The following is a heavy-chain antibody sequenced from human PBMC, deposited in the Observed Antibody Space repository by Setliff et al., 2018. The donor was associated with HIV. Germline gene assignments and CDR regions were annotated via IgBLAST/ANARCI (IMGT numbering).Heavy chain of an antibody. D-gene: IGHD1-26*01. V-gene: IGHV4-4*08. Sequence: LSLTCTVSGGSISTYYWNWIRQPPGKGLEWIGYIYSSGSTNYNPSLKSRVTILLSTTKNQFSLDLHSMTATATATYFCARVKIVGFSGLFFDPWGQGTPVTVSS. CDR1: GGSISTYY. CDR2: IYSSGST. J-gene: IGHJ5*02. CDR3: ARVKIVGFSGLFFDP.